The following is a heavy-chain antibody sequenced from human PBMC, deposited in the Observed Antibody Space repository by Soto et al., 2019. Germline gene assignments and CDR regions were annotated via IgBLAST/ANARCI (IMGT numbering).Heavy chain of an antibody. V-gene: IGHV1-69*06. D-gene: IGHD2-2*02. J-gene: IGHJ6*02. CDR3: ARAKDIVVMRAAIRFYYYGMDV. Sequence: QVQLVQSGAEVKKPGSSVKVSCKASGGTFSSYAISWVRQAPGQGLEWMGGIIPIFGTANYAQKFQGRVTSTGDKSTSTAYMELHSLRSEDTAVYYCARAKDIVVMRAAIRFYYYGMDVWGQGTTVTVSS. CDR2: IIPIFGTA. CDR1: GGTFSSYA.